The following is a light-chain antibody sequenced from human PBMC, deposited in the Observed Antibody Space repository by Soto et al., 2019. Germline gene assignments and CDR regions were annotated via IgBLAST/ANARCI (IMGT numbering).Light chain of an antibody. CDR1: QSVVYTSNNNNY. Sequence: DIVITHSPSSLAVSRCERATINCKPRQSVVYTSNNNNYLKWYQQKPGKAPILLIYAAFRLHSGVPSRCSGSGSGTDFTLTISSLQPGDFASYYCQQSYNTPYTFGQGTRLEIK. V-gene: IGKV1-39*01. CDR3: QQSYNTPYT. J-gene: IGKJ5*01. CDR2: AAF.